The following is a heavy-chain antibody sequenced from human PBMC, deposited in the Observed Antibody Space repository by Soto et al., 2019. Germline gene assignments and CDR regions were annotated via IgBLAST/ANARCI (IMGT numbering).Heavy chain of an antibody. CDR3: AREINFRDYDFWSCPIYYYYGMDV. CDR1: GYTFTSYG. V-gene: IGHV1-18*04. Sequence: QVQLVQSGAEVKKPGASVKVSCKASGYTFTSYGISWVRQAPGQGLEWMGWISAYNGNTNYAQKIQGRITMTTDTSTSRAYMELRSLRSDDTAVSYCAREINFRDYDFWSCPIYYYYGMDVWGQGTKVTVSS. D-gene: IGHD3-3*01. J-gene: IGHJ6*02. CDR2: ISAYNGNT.